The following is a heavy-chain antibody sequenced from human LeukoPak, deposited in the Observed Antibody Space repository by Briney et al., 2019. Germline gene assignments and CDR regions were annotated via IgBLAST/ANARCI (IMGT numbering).Heavy chain of an antibody. J-gene: IGHJ5*02. Sequence: ASEKLSCKASVYTFTSYDINWVRQATGQGLEWVGWMNPNSGNTGYAQKFQGRVTITRNTSISTAYMELSSLRSEDTAVYYCARGTGITIFGVVTVNWFDPWGQGTLVTVSS. V-gene: IGHV1-8*03. CDR2: MNPNSGNT. CDR1: VYTFTSYD. CDR3: ARGTGITIFGVVTVNWFDP. D-gene: IGHD3-3*01.